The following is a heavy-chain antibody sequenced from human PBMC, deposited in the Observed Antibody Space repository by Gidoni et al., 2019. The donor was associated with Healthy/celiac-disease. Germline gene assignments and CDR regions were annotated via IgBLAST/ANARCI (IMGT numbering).Heavy chain of an antibody. CDR2: INAGNGNT. D-gene: IGHD3-10*01. V-gene: IGHV1-3*01. CDR1: GYTFTSYA. CDR3: ARVGYYGSGSPPEGCDY. J-gene: IGHJ4*02. Sequence: QVQLVQSGAEVKKPGASVKVSCKVSGYTFTSYAMHWVRQAPGQGLEWMGWINAGNGNTKYSQKFQGRVTITRDTSASTAYMELSSLRSEDTAVYYCARVGYYGSGSPPEGCDYWGQGTLVTVSS.